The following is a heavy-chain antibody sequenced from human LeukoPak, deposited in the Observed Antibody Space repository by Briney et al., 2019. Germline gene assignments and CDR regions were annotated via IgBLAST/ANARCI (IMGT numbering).Heavy chain of an antibody. CDR3: AKVHCSSADCFTGGFDC. D-gene: IGHD2-2*02. CDR2: FNWNTGNI. Sequence: PGGSLRLSCAASGFTFDDYAVHWVRQVPGKGLEWDSGFNWNTGNIDYADSVKGRFTISRDNAKNSLYLQMNSLRTEDTAFYYCAKVHCSSADCFTGGFDCWGQGTLVIVSS. J-gene: IGHJ4*02. CDR1: GFTFDDYA. V-gene: IGHV3-9*01.